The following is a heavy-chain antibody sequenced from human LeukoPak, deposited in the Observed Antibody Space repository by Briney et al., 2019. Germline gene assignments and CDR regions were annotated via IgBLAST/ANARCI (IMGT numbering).Heavy chain of an antibody. Sequence: GRSLRLSCAASGFTFDDYAMHWVRQAPGKGLEWVSGISWNSGSIGYADSVKGRFTISRDNAKNSLYLQTNSLRAEDTALYYCAKATRGYSGYDPFDYWGQGTLVSVSS. CDR3: AKATRGYSGYDPFDY. CDR2: ISWNSGSI. D-gene: IGHD5-12*01. CDR1: GFTFDDYA. J-gene: IGHJ4*02. V-gene: IGHV3-9*01.